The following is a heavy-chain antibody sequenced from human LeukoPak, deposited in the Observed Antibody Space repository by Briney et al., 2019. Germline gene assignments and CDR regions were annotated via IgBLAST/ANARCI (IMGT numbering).Heavy chain of an antibody. CDR2: IIPIFGTA. V-gene: IGHV1-69*06. CDR3: ASSSYYYDSSGYYYDY. J-gene: IGHJ4*02. Sequence: SVKVSCKASGGTFSSYAISWVRQAPGQGLEWMGRIIPIFGTANYAQKFQGRVTIAADKSTSTAYMELSSLRSEDTAVYYCASSSYYYDSSGYYYDYWGQGTLVTVSS. CDR1: GGTFSSYA. D-gene: IGHD3-22*01.